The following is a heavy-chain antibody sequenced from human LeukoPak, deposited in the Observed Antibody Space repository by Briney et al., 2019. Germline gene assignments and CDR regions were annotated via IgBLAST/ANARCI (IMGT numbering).Heavy chain of an antibody. CDR1: GGSIRSTSYY. CDR3: ARRSTVAGRGRFDP. Sequence: SETLSLTCTVSGGSIRSTSYYWGWIRQPPGKGLEWLGSVHHSGSTFDNPSLKSRVTISVDTSKNQFSLKLISVTAADTAVYYCARRSTVAGRGRFDPWGQGTLVTVSS. CDR2: VHHSGST. V-gene: IGHV4-39*01. J-gene: IGHJ5*02. D-gene: IGHD6-19*01.